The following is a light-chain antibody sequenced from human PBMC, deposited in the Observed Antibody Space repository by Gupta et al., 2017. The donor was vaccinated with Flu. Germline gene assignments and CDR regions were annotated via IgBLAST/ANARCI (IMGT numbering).Light chain of an antibody. Sequence: QMTQSPSSLSASVGDRVTITCLASQNIRNTLGWYQQKPGKAPKLLMYNVSTLQSGVPSRFSGSGSGTDFTLTISSLEPEDLATYYCLHDYNCPLTFGEGTKVEIK. CDR1: QNIRNT. CDR3: LHDYNCPLT. J-gene: IGKJ4*01. CDR2: NVS. V-gene: IGKV1-6*01.